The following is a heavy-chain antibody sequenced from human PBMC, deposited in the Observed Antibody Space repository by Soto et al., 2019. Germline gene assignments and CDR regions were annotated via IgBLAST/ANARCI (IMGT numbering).Heavy chain of an antibody. V-gene: IGHV2-26*01. Sequence: QVTLKESGPVLVRPTETLTLTCTVSGFSLNNARVGVSWIRQPPGKALEWLAHILSNDGKSYSTSLKTRLSISKDTSKSQVVLTMTNMDPVDTAPYYCARMLAVNYYYYYMDVWGKGTTVTVSS. CDR2: ILSNDGK. J-gene: IGHJ6*03. D-gene: IGHD3-10*01. CDR1: GFSLNNARVG. CDR3: ARMLAVNYYYYYMDV.